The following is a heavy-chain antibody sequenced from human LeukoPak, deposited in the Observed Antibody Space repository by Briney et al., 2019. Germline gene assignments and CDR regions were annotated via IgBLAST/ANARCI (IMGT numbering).Heavy chain of an antibody. V-gene: IGHV4-30-4*01. CDR1: GGSFSGYY. Sequence: SETLSLTCAVYGGSFSGYYWSWIRQPPGKGLEWIGYIYYSGSTYYNPSLKSRVTISVDTSKNQFSLKLSSVTAADTAVYYCARELIPDYYDSSGYYNWFDPWGQGTLVTVSS. CDR2: IYYSGST. D-gene: IGHD3-22*01. J-gene: IGHJ5*02. CDR3: ARELIPDYYDSSGYYNWFDP.